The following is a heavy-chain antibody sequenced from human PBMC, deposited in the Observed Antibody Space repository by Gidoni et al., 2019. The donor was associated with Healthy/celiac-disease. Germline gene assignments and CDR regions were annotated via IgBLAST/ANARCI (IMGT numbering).Heavy chain of an antibody. CDR1: GFTFSSYS. CDR3: ARVGRSVVGAKTDY. Sequence: EVQLVESGGGLVQPGGSLRLACAASGFTFSSYSMNWVRQAPGKGLEWVSYISSSSSTIYYADSVKGRFTISRDNAKNSLYLQMNSLRDEDTAVYYCARVGRSVVGAKTDYWGQGTLVTVSS. V-gene: IGHV3-48*02. D-gene: IGHD1-26*01. J-gene: IGHJ4*02. CDR2: ISSSSSTI.